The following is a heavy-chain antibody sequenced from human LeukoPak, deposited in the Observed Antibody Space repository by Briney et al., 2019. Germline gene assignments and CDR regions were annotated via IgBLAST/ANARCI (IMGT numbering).Heavy chain of an antibody. CDR2: INSDGSWT. D-gene: IGHD2-2*01. CDR1: GFTFSSYW. V-gene: IGHV3-74*01. J-gene: IGHJ4*02. CDR3: VSFYETY. Sequence: GGSLRLSCAASGFTFSSYWMHWVRQATGKGLVWVSRINSDGSWTSYADSVKGRFTISKDNAKNTVYLQMNNLRAEDTAVYYCVSFYETYWGRGTLVTVSS.